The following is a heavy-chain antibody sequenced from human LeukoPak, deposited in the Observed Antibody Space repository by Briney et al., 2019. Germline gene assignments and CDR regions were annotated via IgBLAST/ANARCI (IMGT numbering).Heavy chain of an antibody. D-gene: IGHD4-17*01. CDR2: ISYDGSNK. CDR3: AKDSKEYGAYYYYGMDV. J-gene: IGHJ6*02. V-gene: IGHV3-30*04. CDR1: GFTFSSYA. Sequence: PGGSLRLSCAASGFTFSSYAMHWVRQAPGKGLEWVAVISYDGSNKYYADSVKGRFTISRDNSKNTLYLQMNSLRAEDTAVYYCAKDSKEYGAYYYYGMDVWGQGTTVAVSS.